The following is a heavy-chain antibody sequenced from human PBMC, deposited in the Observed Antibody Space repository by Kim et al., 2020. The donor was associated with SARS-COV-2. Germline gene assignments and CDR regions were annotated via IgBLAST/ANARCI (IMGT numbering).Heavy chain of an antibody. D-gene: IGHD3-3*01. J-gene: IGHJ3*01. CDR2: MNPNSGNT. V-gene: IGHV1-8*01. CDR3: ARGRFTPIFGVTLRSDGFD. Sequence: ASVKVSCKAAGYTFTRYDINWVRQAPGQGFEWMGWMNPNSGNTGYAQKIQGRVTMTSDTSINTAYMELSGLKFEDTAFYYCARGRFTPIFGVTLRSDGFD. CDR1: GYTFTRYD.